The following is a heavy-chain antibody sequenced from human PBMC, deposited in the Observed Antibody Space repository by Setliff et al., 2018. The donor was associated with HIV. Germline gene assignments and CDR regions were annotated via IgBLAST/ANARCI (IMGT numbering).Heavy chain of an antibody. Sequence: PSETLSLTCSVSGGPISTSSNYWGWIRQPPGKGLEWIGSIYYGGSTYYSSSLKSRVTISVDTSKNQFSLKLSSGSAADTAMYYCARGWFRGGGFDYWGQGTLVTVSS. CDR3: ARGWFRGGGFDY. J-gene: IGHJ4*02. CDR2: IYYGGST. V-gene: IGHV4-39*01. D-gene: IGHD3-10*01. CDR1: GGPISTSSNY.